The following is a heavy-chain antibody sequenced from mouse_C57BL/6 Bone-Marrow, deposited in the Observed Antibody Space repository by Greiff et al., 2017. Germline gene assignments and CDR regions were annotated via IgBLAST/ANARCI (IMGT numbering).Heavy chain of an antibody. CDR1: GFTFSDYG. Sequence: EVNVVDSGGGLVKPGGSLKLSCAASGFTFSDYGMHWVRQAPEEGLEWVAYISSGSSTNYYSDTVKGRFTISIDNAKNTQFLQLTSLRSEDAAMYYCAGGTGSAFSYWGQGTLVTVSA. CDR2: ISSGSSTN. D-gene: IGHD4-1*01. J-gene: IGHJ3*01. CDR3: AGGTGSAFSY. V-gene: IGHV5-17*01.